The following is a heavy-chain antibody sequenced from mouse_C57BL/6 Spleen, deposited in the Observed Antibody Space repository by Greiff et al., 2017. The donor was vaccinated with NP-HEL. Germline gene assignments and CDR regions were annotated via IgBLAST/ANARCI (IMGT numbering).Heavy chain of an antibody. V-gene: IGHV1-81*01. CDR1: GYTFTSYG. CDR2: IYPRSGST. D-gene: IGHD1-1*01. CDR3: ARFITTVVATAYFDY. Sequence: VHLVESGAELARPGASVKLSCKASGYTFTSYGISWVKQRTGQGLEWIGEIYPRSGSTYYNEKFKGKATLTADKSSSTAYMELRCLTSEYSAVYFCARFITTVVATAYFDYWGQGTTLTVSS. J-gene: IGHJ2*01.